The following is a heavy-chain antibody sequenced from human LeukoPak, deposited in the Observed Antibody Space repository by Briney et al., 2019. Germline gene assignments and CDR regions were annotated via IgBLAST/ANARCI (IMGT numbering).Heavy chain of an antibody. Sequence: GGSLTLSCAASGFTFSSYAMSWVRQAPGKGLEWVGAISGSGGSTYYADSVKGRFTISRDNSKNTLYLQMNSLRAEDTAVYYCARDSMVRGGGQAFDIWGQGTMVTVSS. J-gene: IGHJ3*02. CDR3: ARDSMVRGGGQAFDI. V-gene: IGHV3-23*01. CDR1: GFTFSSYA. CDR2: ISGSGGST. D-gene: IGHD3-10*01.